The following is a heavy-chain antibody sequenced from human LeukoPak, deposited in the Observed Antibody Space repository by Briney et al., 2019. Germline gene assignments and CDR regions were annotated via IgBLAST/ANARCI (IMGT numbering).Heavy chain of an antibody. CDR1: GYTFTSYG. Sequence: ASVKVSCKASGYTFTSYGISWVRQAPGQGLEWMGWINAGNGNTKYSQKFQGRVTITRDTSASTAYMELSSLRSEDTAVYYCARQIAVAGTGSDYWGQGTLVTVSS. CDR3: ARQIAVAGTGSDY. D-gene: IGHD6-19*01. J-gene: IGHJ4*02. CDR2: INAGNGNT. V-gene: IGHV1-3*01.